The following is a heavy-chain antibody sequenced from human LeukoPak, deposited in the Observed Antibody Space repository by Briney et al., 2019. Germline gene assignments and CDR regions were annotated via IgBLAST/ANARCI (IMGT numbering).Heavy chain of an antibody. CDR2: IIPNSGAT. CDR1: GYTFTGYY. Sequence: GASVKVSCKASGYTFTGYYMHWVRQAPGQGLEWMGWIIPNSGATNYAQNFQGRVTMTRDTSISTAYMELNRLTSDDTAVYHCARQLGATSRDYWGQGTLVTVSS. V-gene: IGHV1-2*02. J-gene: IGHJ4*02. D-gene: IGHD1-26*01. CDR3: ARQLGATSRDY.